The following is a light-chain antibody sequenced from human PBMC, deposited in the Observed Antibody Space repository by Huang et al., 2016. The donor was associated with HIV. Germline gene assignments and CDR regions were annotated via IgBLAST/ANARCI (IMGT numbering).Light chain of an antibody. J-gene: IGKJ3*01. Sequence: EIVLTQSPATLSLSPGKRGTLSCRASQSVGTYLAWYQQKPGQAPRLLIYDASSRATGIPARCSGSGSGTNFTLTISRLEPEDFAVYFCQERFNWPRFTFGPGTKVDI. CDR3: QERFNWPRFT. CDR1: QSVGTY. CDR2: DAS. V-gene: IGKV3-11*01.